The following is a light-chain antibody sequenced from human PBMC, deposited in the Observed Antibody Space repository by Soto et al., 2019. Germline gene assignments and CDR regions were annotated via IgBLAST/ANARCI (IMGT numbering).Light chain of an antibody. CDR3: QQLNTYPYT. CDR1: HSISTY. CDR2: DAS. Sequence: EIVLTQSPATLSLSPGGRATLSCRASHSISTYLGWYQQRPGQAPRLLIYDASSRATGIPARFSGSGSGTDFTLSISSLEPEDFATYYCQQLNTYPYTFGQGTKLEIK. J-gene: IGKJ2*01. V-gene: IGKV3-11*01.